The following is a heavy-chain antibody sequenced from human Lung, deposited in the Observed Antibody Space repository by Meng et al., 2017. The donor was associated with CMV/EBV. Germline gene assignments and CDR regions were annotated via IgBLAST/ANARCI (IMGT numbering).Heavy chain of an antibody. Sequence: GGSLRLXXAASEFTFSGFWMTWVRQAPGKGLEWVANINQDGSEIYYLDSVKGRFTISRDNAKNSLFLQMNSLRAEDRAVYYCARAIWFGEFFDFWGQGTRVTVSS. CDR2: INQDGSEI. V-gene: IGHV3-7*01. CDR3: ARAIWFGEFFDF. D-gene: IGHD3-10*01. CDR1: EFTFSGFW. J-gene: IGHJ4*02.